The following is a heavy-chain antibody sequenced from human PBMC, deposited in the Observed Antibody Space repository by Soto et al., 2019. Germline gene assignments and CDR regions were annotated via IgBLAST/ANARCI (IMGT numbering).Heavy chain of an antibody. Sequence: SETLSLTCTVSGDSIISSDFYWGWVRQPPGKGLEWIGSIFYLGSSYYNPSLKSRVTMSVDTSKNQFSLRLRSVTAADTALYFCARHSLALRKNNWFDAWGQGIMVTVSS. CDR3: ARHSLALRKNNWFDA. D-gene: IGHD3-3*02. CDR2: IFYLGSS. CDR1: GDSIISSDFY. V-gene: IGHV4-39*01. J-gene: IGHJ5*02.